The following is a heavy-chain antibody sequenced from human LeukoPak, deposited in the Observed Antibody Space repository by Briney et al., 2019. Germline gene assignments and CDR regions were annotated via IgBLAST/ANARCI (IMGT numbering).Heavy chain of an antibody. J-gene: IGHJ4*02. V-gene: IGHV3-48*02. Sequence: GGSLRLSCAASGLTFSSYSMNWVRQAPGKGLEWVSYISSSSRTIYCADSVKGRFTISRDNAKNSLYLQMNSLRDEDTAVYYCARQGPLTIAVNTRTNPFDYWGQGTLVTVSS. CDR1: GLTFSSYS. D-gene: IGHD2-2*01. CDR2: ISSSSRTI. CDR3: ARQGPLTIAVNTRTNPFDY.